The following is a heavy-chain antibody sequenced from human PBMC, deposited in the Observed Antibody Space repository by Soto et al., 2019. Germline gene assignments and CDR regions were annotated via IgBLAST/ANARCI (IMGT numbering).Heavy chain of an antibody. Sequence: QVQLVESGGGVVQPGRSLRLSCAASGFTFNNYGMHWVRQAPGKGLEWLAVIWNDGSNNYYANSVKGRFTISRDNSKNTLYLQRSSLRAEDTAVYYCARRQIPPPTRGAANAGGGMDVWGQGTTVTVSS. CDR3: ARRQIPPPTRGAANAGGGMDV. CDR2: IWNDGSNN. J-gene: IGHJ6*02. D-gene: IGHD6-13*01. V-gene: IGHV3-33*01. CDR1: GFTFNNYG.